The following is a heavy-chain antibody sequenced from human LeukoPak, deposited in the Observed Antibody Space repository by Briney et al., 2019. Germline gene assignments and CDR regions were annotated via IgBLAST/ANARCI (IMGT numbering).Heavy chain of an antibody. CDR1: GFTFSSYG. D-gene: IGHD3-10*01. J-gene: IGHJ4*02. Sequence: PGGSLRLSCAASGFTFSSYGMHWVRQAPGKGLEWVAFIRYNGSNKYYADSVKGRFTISRDNAKNSLYLQMNSLRAEDTAVYYCAREANLLWFGEGGFDYWGQGTLVTVSS. CDR2: IRYNGSNK. CDR3: AREANLLWFGEGGFDY. V-gene: IGHV3-30*02.